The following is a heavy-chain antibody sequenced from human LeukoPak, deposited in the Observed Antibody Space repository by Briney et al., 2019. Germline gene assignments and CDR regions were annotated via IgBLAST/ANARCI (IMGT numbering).Heavy chain of an antibody. CDR3: AIVGMAARLYFDY. CDR2: ISGSGGST. CDR1: GFTFSSYG. D-gene: IGHD5-24*01. J-gene: IGHJ4*02. Sequence: EGSLRLSCAASGFTFSSYGMSWVRQAPGKGLELVSAISGSGGSTYYADSVKGRFTISRDNYKNTLYLQMNSLRAEDTAVYYCAIVGMAARLYFDYWGQGTLVTVSS. V-gene: IGHV3-23*01.